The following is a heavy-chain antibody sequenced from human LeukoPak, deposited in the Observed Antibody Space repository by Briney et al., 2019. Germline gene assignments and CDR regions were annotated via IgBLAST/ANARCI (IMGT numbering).Heavy chain of an antibody. CDR3: ARDTDYDFWSGYYTGFDY. CDR1: GFTFSDYY. V-gene: IGHV3-11*01. J-gene: IGHJ4*02. Sequence: GGSLRLSCAASGFTFSDYYMSWIRQAPGKGLEWVSYISSSGSTIYYADSVKGRFTISRDNAKNSLYLQMNSLRAEDTAVYYCARDTDYDFWSGYYTGFDYWGQGTLVTVSS. CDR2: ISSSGSTI. D-gene: IGHD3-3*01.